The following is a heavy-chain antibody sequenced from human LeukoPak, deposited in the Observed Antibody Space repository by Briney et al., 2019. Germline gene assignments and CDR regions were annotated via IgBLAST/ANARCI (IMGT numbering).Heavy chain of an antibody. D-gene: IGHD3-10*01. CDR3: ARCPLVRGVILPWFDP. V-gene: IGHV4-31*03. CDR2: IYYSGST. Sequence: SETLSLTCTVSGGSISSGGYYWSWIRQHPGKGLVWIGYIYYSGSTYYNPSLKSRVSISVDTSKNQFSLKLSSVTAADTAVYYCARCPLVRGVILPWFDPWGQGTLVTVSS. J-gene: IGHJ5*02. CDR1: GGSISSGGYY.